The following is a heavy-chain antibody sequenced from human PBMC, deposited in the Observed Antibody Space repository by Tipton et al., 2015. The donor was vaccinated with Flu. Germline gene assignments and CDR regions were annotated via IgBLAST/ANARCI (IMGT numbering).Heavy chain of an antibody. CDR2: IYTSGST. CDR3: ARGSGSGTYVIFDF. Sequence: LRLSCTVSGGFITSGSYYWSWIRQSAGKGLEWIGRIYTSGSTKYNPSLKSRLSMSVDTSKSQFSLKLTSVTAADTAVYYCARGSGSGTYVIFDFWGQGTLVTVSS. V-gene: IGHV4-61*02. CDR1: GGFITSGSYY. J-gene: IGHJ4*02. D-gene: IGHD3-10*01.